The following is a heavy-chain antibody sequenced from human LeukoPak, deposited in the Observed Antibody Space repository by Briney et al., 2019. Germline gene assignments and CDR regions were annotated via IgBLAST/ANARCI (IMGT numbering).Heavy chain of an antibody. CDR2: IYPGDSDT. J-gene: IGHJ4*02. Sequence: GESLKISCKGSGYSFSNYWIGWVRQMPGKGLEWMGIIYPGDSDTRYSPSFQGQVTISADRSISTAYLQWSSLKASDTAMYYCARQDGDGYNYDYFDLWGQGTLVTISS. D-gene: IGHD5-12*01. CDR3: ARQDGDGYNYDYFDL. V-gene: IGHV5-51*01. CDR1: GYSFSNYW.